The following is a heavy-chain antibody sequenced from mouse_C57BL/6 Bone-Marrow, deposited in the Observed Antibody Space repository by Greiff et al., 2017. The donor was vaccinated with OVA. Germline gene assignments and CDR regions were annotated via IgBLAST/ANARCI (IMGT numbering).Heavy chain of an antibody. V-gene: IGHV3-6*01. Sequence: EVQLQQSGPGLVKPSQSLSLTCSVTGYSITSGYYWNWIRQFPGNKLEWMGYISYDGSNNYNPSLKNRISITRDTSKNQFFLKLNSVTTEDTATYYCARDRRGFDYWGQGTTLTVSS. CDR1: GYSITSGYY. J-gene: IGHJ2*01. CDR3: ARDRRGFDY. CDR2: ISYDGSN.